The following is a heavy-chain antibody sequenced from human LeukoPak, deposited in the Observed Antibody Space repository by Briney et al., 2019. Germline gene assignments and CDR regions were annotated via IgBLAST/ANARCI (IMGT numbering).Heavy chain of an antibody. CDR3: ARDQEGFGY. CDR1: GYTFTSNY. V-gene: IGHV1-46*01. J-gene: IGHJ4*02. CDR2: IYPRDGST. Sequence: ASVKVSCKASGYTFTSNYIHWVRQAPGQGLEWMGMIYPRDGSTSYAQKFQGRVTVTRDTSTSTVHMELSGLRSEDTAVYYCARDQEGFGYWGQGALVTVSS.